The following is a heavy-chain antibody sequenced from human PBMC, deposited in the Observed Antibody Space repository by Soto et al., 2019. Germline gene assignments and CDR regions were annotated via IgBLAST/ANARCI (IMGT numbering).Heavy chain of an antibody. CDR2: IYHSGST. CDR1: GGSISSGGYS. V-gene: IGHV4-30-2*01. Sequence: QLQLQESGSGLVKPSQTLSLTCAVSGGSISSGGYSWSWIRQPPGKGLEWIGYIYHSGSTYYNPSLXGXGXIXXDTSKNQFSLKLSSVTAADTAVYYCARGQVVAAQHWGQGTLVTVSS. CDR3: ARGQVVAAQH. D-gene: IGHD2-15*01. J-gene: IGHJ4*02.